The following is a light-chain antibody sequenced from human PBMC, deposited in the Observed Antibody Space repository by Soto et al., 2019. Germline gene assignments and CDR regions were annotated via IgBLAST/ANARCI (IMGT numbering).Light chain of an antibody. CDR2: GAS. CDR3: QHYGSSLLFT. J-gene: IGKJ3*01. Sequence: EIVLTQSPGTLSLFPGERATLSCRASQSVISNFLAWYQQKPGQAPRLLIYGASSRATGIPDRVSGSGSGTACTLSISRLEPEDFAVYFCQHYGSSLLFTFGPGTTVDIK. CDR1: QSVISNF. V-gene: IGKV3-20*01.